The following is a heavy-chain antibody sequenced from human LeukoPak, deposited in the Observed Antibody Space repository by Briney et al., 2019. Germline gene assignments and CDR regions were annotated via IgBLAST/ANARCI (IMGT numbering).Heavy chain of an antibody. V-gene: IGHV3-30*18. CDR3: AKDNDILTGLGYAMDV. Sequence: GRSLRLSCVASGFSFTRYGMQWVRQAPGKGLDWLAVISNDGRNEYYADSVKGRFTISRDNSKNTLYLQMNSLRAEDTAVYYCAKDNDILTGLGYAMDVWGQGTTVTVSS. D-gene: IGHD3-9*01. CDR2: ISNDGRNE. J-gene: IGHJ6*02. CDR1: GFSFTRYG.